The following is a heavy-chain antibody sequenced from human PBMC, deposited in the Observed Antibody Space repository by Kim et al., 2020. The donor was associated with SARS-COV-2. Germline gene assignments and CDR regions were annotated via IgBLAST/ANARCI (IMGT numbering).Heavy chain of an antibody. CDR3: AREGTRGSTWYNSFDQ. D-gene: IGHD6-13*01. Sequence: SQTLSLTCAISGDSVSSNNAAWNWTRQSPSRGLEWLGRTFYRSNWQNEYAMSVRSRITISSDTSKNQFSLQLHSVTPEDAALYYCAREGTRGSTWYNSFDQWGQGTLVTVSS. J-gene: IGHJ4*02. V-gene: IGHV6-1*01. CDR1: GDSVSSNNAA. CDR2: TFYRSNWQN.